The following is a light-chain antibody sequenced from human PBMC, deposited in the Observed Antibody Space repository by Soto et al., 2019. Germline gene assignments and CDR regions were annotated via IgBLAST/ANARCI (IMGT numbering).Light chain of an antibody. CDR3: QHYNNWPLYS. V-gene: IGKV3-15*01. CDR2: GAS. J-gene: IGKJ2*03. Sequence: EIVMTQSPATLSVSPGESATPPSRPVRGFTRTLAWYQQKPGQAPRLPIYGASNRATGVPARFSGSGSGTDFTLTISSLQSDDFAIYYCQHYNNWPLYSFGQGTKLEIK. CDR1: RGFTRT.